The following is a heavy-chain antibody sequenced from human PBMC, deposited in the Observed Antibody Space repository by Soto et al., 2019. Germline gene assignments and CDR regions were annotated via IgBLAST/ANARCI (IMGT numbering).Heavy chain of an antibody. D-gene: IGHD4-17*01. V-gene: IGHV1-69*13. CDR3: AGPTVTTQDGEYYYYYYGMDV. Sequence: ASVKVSCKASGGTFSSYAISWVRQAPGQGLEWMGGIIPIFGTANYAQKFQGRVTITADESTSTAYMELSSLRSEDTAVYYCAGPTVTTQDGEYYYYYYGMDVWGQGTTVTVSS. J-gene: IGHJ6*02. CDR2: IIPIFGTA. CDR1: GGTFSSYA.